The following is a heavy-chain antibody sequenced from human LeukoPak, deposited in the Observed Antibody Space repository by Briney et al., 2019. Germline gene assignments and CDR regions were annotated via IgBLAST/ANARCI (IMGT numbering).Heavy chain of an antibody. CDR3: AKLWRGSHPRYFDH. D-gene: IGHD1-26*01. V-gene: IGHV3-23*01. Sequence: GGSLRLSCAASGFTFSSYAMSWVRQAPGMGLEWVSTVTDSGGTTFYADSVKDRFTISRDNFKDTVYLQMNSLRAEDTAVYYCAKLWRGSHPRYFDHWGQGTLVTVSS. J-gene: IGHJ4*02. CDR1: GFTFSSYA. CDR2: VTDSGGTT.